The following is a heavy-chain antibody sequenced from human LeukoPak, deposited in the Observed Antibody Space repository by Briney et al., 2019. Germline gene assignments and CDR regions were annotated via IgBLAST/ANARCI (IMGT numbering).Heavy chain of an antibody. Sequence: GASVKVSCKASGYTFISYYMHWVRQAPGQGLEWMGRINPNSGGTNYAQKFQGRVTMTRDTSISTAYMELSSLRSDDTAVFYCARRIAAAGHFDYWGQGTLVTVSS. CDR2: INPNSGGT. CDR1: GYTFISYY. V-gene: IGHV1-2*06. CDR3: ARRIAAAGHFDY. D-gene: IGHD6-13*01. J-gene: IGHJ4*02.